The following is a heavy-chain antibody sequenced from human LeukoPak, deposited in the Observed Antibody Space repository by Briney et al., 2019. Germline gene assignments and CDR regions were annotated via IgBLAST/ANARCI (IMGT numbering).Heavy chain of an antibody. CDR1: GGPIYSYY. D-gene: IGHD3-22*01. J-gene: IGHJ6*03. Sequence: SETLSLTCTVSGGPIYSYYWSWIRQTAGKGLKWIGRLYPGGSTNNYNPSLKSRVSMSVDTSKNQFALKLSAVTAADTAVYYCARLKFYDSTGYSPGHYMDVWGKGTTVTVSS. V-gene: IGHV4-4*07. CDR3: ARLKFYDSTGYSPGHYMDV. CDR2: LYPGGSTN.